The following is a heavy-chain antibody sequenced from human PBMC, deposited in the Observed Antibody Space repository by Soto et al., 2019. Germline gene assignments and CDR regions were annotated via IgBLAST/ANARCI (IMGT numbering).Heavy chain of an antibody. D-gene: IGHD6-19*01. J-gene: IGHJ4*02. CDR2: INPYNGST. CDR1: WYTFSRYG. Sequence: GASVKVSCKASWYTFSRYGISWGRQAPGQGLEWMGRINPYNGSTNYAQKLQGRVTMTRDTSTSTVYMELSSLRSEDTAVYYCARDRKESSFDYWGQGTLVTVSS. V-gene: IGHV1-18*01. CDR3: ARDRKESSFDY.